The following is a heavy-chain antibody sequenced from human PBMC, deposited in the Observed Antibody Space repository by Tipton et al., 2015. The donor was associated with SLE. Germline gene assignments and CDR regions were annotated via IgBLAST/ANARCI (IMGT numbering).Heavy chain of an antibody. Sequence: LRLSCTVSGGSISSSSYYWGWIRQPPGKGLEWIGSIYYSGSTYYNPSLKSRVTISVDTSKNQFSLKLSSVTAADTAVYYCARGNYYYDSSGYYYIYWGQGTLVTVSS. CDR2: IYYSGST. V-gene: IGHV4-39*07. D-gene: IGHD3-22*01. J-gene: IGHJ4*02. CDR1: GGSISSSSYY. CDR3: ARGNYYYDSSGYYYIY.